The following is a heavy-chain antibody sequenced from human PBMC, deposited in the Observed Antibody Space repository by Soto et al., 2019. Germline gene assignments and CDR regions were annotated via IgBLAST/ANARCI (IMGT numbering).Heavy chain of an antibody. Sequence: QVQLVQSGAEVKKPGASVKVSCKASGYTFTSYGIRWVRQAPGQGLEWMGWISAYNGNTNYAQKLQGRVTMTTDTSTSTAYMELRSLRSDDTAVYYCARDFRILYELKDAFDIWGQGTMVTVSS. V-gene: IGHV1-18*01. CDR3: ARDFRILYELKDAFDI. CDR2: ISAYNGNT. D-gene: IGHD2-8*01. J-gene: IGHJ3*02. CDR1: GYTFTSYG.